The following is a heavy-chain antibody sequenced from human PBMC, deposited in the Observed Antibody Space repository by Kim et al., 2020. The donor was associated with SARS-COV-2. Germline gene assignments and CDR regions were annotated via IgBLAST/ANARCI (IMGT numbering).Heavy chain of an antibody. V-gene: IGHV3-15*01. J-gene: IGHJ4*02. CDR2: IKSKTDGGTT. D-gene: IGHD1-26*01. CDR1: GFTFSNAW. Sequence: GGSLRLSCAASGFTFSNAWMSWVRQAPGKGLEWVGRIKSKTDGGTTDYAAPVKGRFTISRDDSKNTLYLQMNSLKTEDTAVYYCTTDLWEPPDEGAPFYVYWGQGTLVTVSS. CDR3: TTDLWEPPDEGAPFYVY.